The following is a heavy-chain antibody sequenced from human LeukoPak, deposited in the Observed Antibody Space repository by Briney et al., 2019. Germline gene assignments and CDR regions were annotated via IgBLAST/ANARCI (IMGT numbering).Heavy chain of an antibody. CDR1: GDSVSRNSTA. CDR3: ARDEGFSDSRGFDY. CDR2: TYYKSRWYN. J-gene: IGHJ4*02. V-gene: IGHV6-1*01. D-gene: IGHD3-10*01. Sequence: SQTLSLTCAISGDSVSRNSTAWNWIRQSPSRGLEWLGRTYYKSRWYNDYADSVKSRIIINPDTSQNQFSLHLNSVTPEDTAVYYCARDEGFSDSRGFDYWGQGTLVTVSS.